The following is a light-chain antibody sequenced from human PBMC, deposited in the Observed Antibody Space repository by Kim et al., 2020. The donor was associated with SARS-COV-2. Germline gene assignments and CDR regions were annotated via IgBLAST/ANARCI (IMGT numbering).Light chain of an antibody. CDR1: QGINSW. CDR3: QQADSFPLT. V-gene: IGKV1-12*01. CDR2: AAS. J-gene: IGKJ4*01. Sequence: SASVGDRVTITCRASQGINSWLTWYQQIPGKAPKVLIYAASSLQSGVPSRFSGSGSGTDFTLTISSLQPEDFATYYCQQADSFPLTFGGGTRVEI.